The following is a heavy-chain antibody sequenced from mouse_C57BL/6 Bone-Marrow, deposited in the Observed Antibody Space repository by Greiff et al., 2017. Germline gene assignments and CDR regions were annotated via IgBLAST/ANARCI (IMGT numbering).Heavy chain of an antibody. CDR3: AIGASVAY. J-gene: IGHJ3*01. CDR2: IHPSDSDT. CDR1: GYTFTSYW. Sequence: QVQLQQSGAELVKPGASVKLSCKASGYTFTSYWMHWVKQRPGQGLEWIGWIHPSDSDTNYNQKFKGKATLTVDTSSSTAYMQRRSLTSEDSAVYFCAIGASVAYWGQGTLVTVSA. V-gene: IGHV1-74*01. D-gene: IGHD3-1*01.